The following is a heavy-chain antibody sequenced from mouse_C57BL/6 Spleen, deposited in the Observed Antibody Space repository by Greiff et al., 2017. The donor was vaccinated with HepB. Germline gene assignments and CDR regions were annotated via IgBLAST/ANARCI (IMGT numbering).Heavy chain of an antibody. CDR3: ARQGLYDYDSAWFAY. CDR2: ISNGGGST. Sequence: EVKLVESGGGLVQPGGSLKLSCAASGFTFSDYYMYWVRQTPEKRLEWVAYISNGGGSTYYPDTVKGRFTIARANAKNTLYLQRRRLKSEDTAMYYCARQGLYDYDSAWFAYWGQGTLVTVSA. J-gene: IGHJ3*01. CDR1: GFTFSDYY. V-gene: IGHV5-12*01. D-gene: IGHD2-4*01.